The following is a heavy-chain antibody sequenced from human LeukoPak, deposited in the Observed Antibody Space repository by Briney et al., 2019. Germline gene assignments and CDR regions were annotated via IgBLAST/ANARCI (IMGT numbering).Heavy chain of an antibody. V-gene: IGHV3-48*01. Sequence: GGSLRLSWAASGFTFCSYSMNWVRQAPGRGLEWVSYISSSSSTIYYADSVKGRFTISRDKAKNSLYLQMNSLRAEDTAVYYCARGVKVTTVTQFDYWGQGTLVTVSS. CDR1: GFTFCSYS. D-gene: IGHD4-17*01. J-gene: IGHJ4*02. CDR3: ARGVKVTTVTQFDY. CDR2: ISSSSSTI.